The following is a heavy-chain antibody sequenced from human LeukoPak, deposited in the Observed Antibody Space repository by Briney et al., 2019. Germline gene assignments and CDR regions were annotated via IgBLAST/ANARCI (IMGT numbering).Heavy chain of an antibody. V-gene: IGHV1-2*02. CDR1: GYTFTGYY. Sequence: ASVKVSCKASGYTFTGYYMHWVRQAPGQGLEWMAWINPNSGATNYAQKFQGRVTMTRDTSISTAYMDLNRLTSDDTAVYYCAREGHTSLAFDIWGQGTMVTVSS. D-gene: IGHD2-2*01. CDR2: INPNSGAT. J-gene: IGHJ3*02. CDR3: AREGHTSLAFDI.